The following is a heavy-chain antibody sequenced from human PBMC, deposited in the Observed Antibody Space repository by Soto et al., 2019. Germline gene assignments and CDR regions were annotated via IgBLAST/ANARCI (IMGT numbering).Heavy chain of an antibody. CDR1: GGSFSGYY. D-gene: IGHD1-26*01. V-gene: IGHV4-34*01. Sequence: KPSETLSLTCAVYGGSFSGYYWSWIRQPPGKGLEWIGEINHSGSTNYNPSLKSRVTISVDTSKNQFSLKLSSVTAADTAVYYCARGHFGRLLRKPNFDYWGQGTLVTVSS. CDR3: ARGHFGRLLRKPNFDY. J-gene: IGHJ4*02. CDR2: INHSGST.